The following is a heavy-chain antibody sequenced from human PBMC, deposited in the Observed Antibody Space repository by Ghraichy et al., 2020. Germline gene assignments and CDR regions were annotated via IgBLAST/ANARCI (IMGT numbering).Heavy chain of an antibody. Sequence: SENLSLTCAVYGGSFSGYYWSWIRQPPGKGLEWIGEINHSGSTNYNPSLKSRVTISVDTSKNQFSLKLSSVTAADTAVYYCARGVIYYYYGMDVWGQGTTVTVSS. CDR3: ARGVIYYYYGMDV. CDR1: GGSFSGYY. CDR2: INHSGST. J-gene: IGHJ6*02. V-gene: IGHV4-34*01. D-gene: IGHD3-16*02.